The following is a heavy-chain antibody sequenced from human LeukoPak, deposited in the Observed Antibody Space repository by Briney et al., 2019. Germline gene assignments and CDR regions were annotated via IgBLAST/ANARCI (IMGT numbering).Heavy chain of an antibody. D-gene: IGHD1-26*01. Sequence: SETLSLTCTVSGGSILSNYWTWIRQPAGKGLEWIGRIWSSGGIWSSGGANHNPSLESRITMSVDTSKNQIYLKLSSVTAADTAVYYCARAQVGASDFDYWGQGTLVTVSS. CDR2: IWSSGGIWSSGGA. J-gene: IGHJ4*02. V-gene: IGHV4-4*07. CDR3: ARAQVGASDFDY. CDR1: GGSILSNY.